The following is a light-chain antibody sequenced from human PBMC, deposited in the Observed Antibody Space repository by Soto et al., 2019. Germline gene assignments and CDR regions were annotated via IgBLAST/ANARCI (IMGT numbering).Light chain of an antibody. V-gene: IGLV1-44*01. CDR2: TNK. CDR3: AAWDDSLNGVI. Sequence: QSVLTQPPSASGTPGQRVTISCSGSSSNIGSKTVNWYRQLPGTAPKLLIYTNKQRPSGVPDRFSGSKSGTSASLAISGLQSEDEADYYCAAWDDSLNGVIFGGGTKLTVL. J-gene: IGLJ2*01. CDR1: SSNIGSKT.